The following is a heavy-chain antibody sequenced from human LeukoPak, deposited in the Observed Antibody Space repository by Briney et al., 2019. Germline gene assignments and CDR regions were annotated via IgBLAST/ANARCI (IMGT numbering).Heavy chain of an antibody. CDR1: GFTFSSYA. CDR3: ARDRTTVLSDAFDI. V-gene: IGHV3-23*01. D-gene: IGHD4-17*01. Sequence: PGGSLRLSCAASGFTFSSYAMSWVRQAPGKGLEWVSAISGSGGSTYYADSVKGRFTVSRDNAKNSLYLQMNSLRAEDTAVYFCARDRTTVLSDAFDIWGQGTMVSVSS. J-gene: IGHJ3*02. CDR2: ISGSGGST.